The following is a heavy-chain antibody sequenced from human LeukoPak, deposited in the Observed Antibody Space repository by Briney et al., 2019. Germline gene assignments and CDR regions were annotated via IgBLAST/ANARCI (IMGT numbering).Heavy chain of an antibody. Sequence: GGSLRLSCAASGFTFSSYAMSWVRQAPGKGLEWVSAISGSGGSTYYADSVKGRFTISRDNSKNTLYLQMNSLRAEDTAVYYCAKDGRGAYYDFWSGYPDDFDYWGQGTLVTVSS. CDR1: GFTFSSYA. CDR3: AKDGRGAYYDFWSGYPDDFDY. J-gene: IGHJ4*02. D-gene: IGHD3-3*01. CDR2: ISGSGGST. V-gene: IGHV3-23*01.